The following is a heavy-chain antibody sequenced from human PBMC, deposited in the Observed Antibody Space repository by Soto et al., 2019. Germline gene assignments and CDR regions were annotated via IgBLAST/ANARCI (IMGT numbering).Heavy chain of an antibody. CDR3: ATIPATTILTDY. CDR2: IYYSGST. CDR1: GGSITSSYY. V-gene: IGHV4-39*01. D-gene: IGHD2-2*02. J-gene: IGHJ4*02. Sequence: SETLSLTCTVSGGSITSSYYWRWIRQPPGKGLEWIGSIYYSGSTYYNPSLKSRVTISVDTSKNQFSLKLSSVTAADTAVYYCATIPATTILTDYWGQGTLVTVSS.